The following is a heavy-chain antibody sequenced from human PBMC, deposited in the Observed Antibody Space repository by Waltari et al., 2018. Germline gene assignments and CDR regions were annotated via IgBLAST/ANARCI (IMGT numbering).Heavy chain of an antibody. Sequence: QVQLVQSGAEVKKPGASVKVSCKASGYTFTSYAMHWVRQAPGQRLEWMGRINAGNGNTKYSQECQCRVTITRDTSASTAYMELSSLRSEDMAVYYCAREMWWPYFDLWGRGTLVTVSS. CDR1: GYTFTSYA. CDR2: INAGNGNT. D-gene: IGHD2-21*01. V-gene: IGHV1-3*03. J-gene: IGHJ2*01. CDR3: AREMWWPYFDL.